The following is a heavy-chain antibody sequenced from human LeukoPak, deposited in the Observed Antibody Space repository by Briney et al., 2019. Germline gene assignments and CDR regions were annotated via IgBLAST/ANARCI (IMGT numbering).Heavy chain of an antibody. Sequence: SVKVXCKASGGTFISYAISWVRQAPGQGLEWRGGIIPIFGTANYAQKFQGRVTITADESTSTAYMELSSLRSEDTAVYYCAREGYSRGDFDYWGQGTLVTVSS. V-gene: IGHV1-69*13. CDR3: AREGYSRGDFDY. J-gene: IGHJ4*02. D-gene: IGHD6-25*01. CDR2: IIPIFGTA. CDR1: GGTFISYA.